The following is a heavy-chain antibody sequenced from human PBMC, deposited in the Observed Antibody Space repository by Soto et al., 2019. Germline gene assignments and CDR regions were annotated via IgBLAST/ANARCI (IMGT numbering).Heavy chain of an antibody. D-gene: IGHD2-15*01. CDR1: GFTFSSYT. CDR3: GAATGAY. CDR2: ISRSSSYI. Sequence: EVQLVESGGGLVKPGGSLRLSCAPSGFTFSSYTMNWVRQAPGKGLEWVSSISRSSSYIYFADSVKGRFTISRDNAKNSLYLQMNSLRAEDTAVYYCGAATGAYWGQGTLVTVSS. V-gene: IGHV3-21*01. J-gene: IGHJ4*02.